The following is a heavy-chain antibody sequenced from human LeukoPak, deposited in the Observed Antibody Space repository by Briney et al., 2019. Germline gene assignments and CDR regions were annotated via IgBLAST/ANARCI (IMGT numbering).Heavy chain of an antibody. Sequence: GGSLRLSCEVSGLIFETYGMHWVRQAPGKGLEWVGVISKNGSNTYYGDSVKGRFTISRDNTNNTLSLQMNGLTTEDTGVYFCVKGRRGSSYVHYFGSWGQGTLVTVSS. J-gene: IGHJ4*02. CDR3: VKGRRGSSYVHYFGS. D-gene: IGHD5-18*01. CDR1: GLIFETYG. V-gene: IGHV3-30*18. CDR2: ISKNGSNT.